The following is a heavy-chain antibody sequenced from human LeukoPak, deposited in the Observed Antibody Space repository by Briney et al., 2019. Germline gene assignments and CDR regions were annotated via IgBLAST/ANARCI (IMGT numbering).Heavy chain of an antibody. D-gene: IGHD2-2*01. CDR1: GGSISSSSYN. J-gene: IGHJ6*03. Sequence: SETLSLTCTVSGGSISSSSYNWGWIRQPPGKGLEWIVSIYYSGSTYYNPSRKSRVTISVDTSKNQFSLKLSSVTAADTAVYYCAREGQYCSSTSCTYYFYYMDVWGKGTTVTVSS. V-gene: IGHV4-39*07. CDR2: IYYSGST. CDR3: AREGQYCSSTSCTYYFYYMDV.